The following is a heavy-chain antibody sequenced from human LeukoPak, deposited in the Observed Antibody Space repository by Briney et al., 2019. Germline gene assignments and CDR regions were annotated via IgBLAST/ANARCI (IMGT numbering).Heavy chain of an antibody. J-gene: IGHJ4*02. CDR2: INHSGST. D-gene: IGHD2-2*01. Sequence: SETLSLTCAVYGESFSSYYWSWIRQPPGKGLEWLGEINHSGSTNYNPSLKSRVTISVDTSKNQFSLKLSSVTAADTAVYYCARREYQLPPDYWGQGTLVTVSS. CDR3: ARREYQLPPDY. V-gene: IGHV4-34*01. CDR1: GESFSSYY.